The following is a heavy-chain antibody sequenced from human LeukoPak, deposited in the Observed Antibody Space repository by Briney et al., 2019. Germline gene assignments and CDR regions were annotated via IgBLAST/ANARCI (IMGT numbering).Heavy chain of an antibody. V-gene: IGHV4-59*01. Sequence: SETLSLTCSVSGGSISDYYWSWIRQPPGKGLEWIGCIYYSGSPNYNPSLKSRVTISVDSSKNQFSLKLSSVTAADTAVYYCARSQAFYSGKNGWFDPWGQGTLVTVSS. J-gene: IGHJ5*02. CDR3: ARSQAFYSGKNGWFDP. CDR2: IYYSGSP. D-gene: IGHD6-13*01. CDR1: GGSISDYY.